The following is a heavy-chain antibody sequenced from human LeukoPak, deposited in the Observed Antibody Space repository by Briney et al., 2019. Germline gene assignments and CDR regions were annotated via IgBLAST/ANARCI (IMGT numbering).Heavy chain of an antibody. CDR1: GFTFSSYS. CDR2: ISGISTYI. V-gene: IGHV3-21*01. Sequence: GGSLGLPCAASGFTFSSYSMNWVRQAPGKGLEWVSSISGISTYIYYADSVKGRFTISRDNARNSLYLQMNSLRAEDTAIYYCARGRDCSGSSCYRDYWGQGTLVTVSS. CDR3: ARGRDCSGSSCYRDY. D-gene: IGHD2-15*01. J-gene: IGHJ4*02.